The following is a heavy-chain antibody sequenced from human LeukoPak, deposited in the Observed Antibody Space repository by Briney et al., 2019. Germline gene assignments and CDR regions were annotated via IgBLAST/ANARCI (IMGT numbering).Heavy chain of an antibody. CDR2: INHSGST. CDR1: GGSFSGYY. D-gene: IGHD3-22*01. CDR3: AREYYYDSSGYYQVSDY. Sequence: SETLSLTCAVYGGSFSGYYRSWIRQPPGKGLEWIGEINHSGSTNYNPSLKSRVTISVDTSKNQFSLKLSSVTAADTAVYYCAREYYYDSSGYYQVSDYWGQGTLVTVSS. V-gene: IGHV4-34*01. J-gene: IGHJ4*02.